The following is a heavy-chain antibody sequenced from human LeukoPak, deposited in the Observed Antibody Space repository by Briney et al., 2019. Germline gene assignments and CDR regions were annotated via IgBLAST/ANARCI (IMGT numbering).Heavy chain of an antibody. Sequence: SETLSLTCIVSGASTNNYYWSWIRQPPGKGLEWTAYIFSAGNTKSNPSLKSRVTISIDTSKNHFSLNLNSVTAADTAVYYCARQRDSNNFIDYWGQGALVTVSS. CDR3: ARQRDSNNFIDY. J-gene: IGHJ4*02. CDR1: GASTNNYY. D-gene: IGHD3-22*01. CDR2: IFSAGNT. V-gene: IGHV4-59*01.